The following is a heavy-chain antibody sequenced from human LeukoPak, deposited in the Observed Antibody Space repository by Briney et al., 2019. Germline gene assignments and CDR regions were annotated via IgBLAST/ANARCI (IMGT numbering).Heavy chain of an antibody. CDR1: GFTFSSYA. V-gene: IGHV4-34*01. J-gene: IGHJ3*02. CDR2: INHSGST. CDR3: ARGGPDYYGSGSPTRPDAFDI. Sequence: PGGSLRLSCAASGFTFSSYAMSWIRQPPGKGLEWIGEINHSGSTNYNPSLKSRVTISVDTSKNQFSLKLSSVTAADTAVYYCARGGPDYYGSGSPTRPDAFDIWGQGTMVTVSS. D-gene: IGHD3-10*01.